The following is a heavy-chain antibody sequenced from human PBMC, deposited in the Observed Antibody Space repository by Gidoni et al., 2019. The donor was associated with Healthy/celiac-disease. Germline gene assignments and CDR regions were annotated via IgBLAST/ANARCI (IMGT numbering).Heavy chain of an antibody. CDR3: ARTPGYQLPIHDAFDI. Sequence: QAQLQVSGPGLVKPSGTLSLTCAVSGGSISSSNWLSWVRQPPGKGLEWIGEINHSWSTNYNPSLKSRVTISVDKSKNQFSLKLSSVTAADTAVYYCARTPGYQLPIHDAFDIWGQGTMVTVSS. V-gene: IGHV4-4*02. J-gene: IGHJ3*02. D-gene: IGHD2-2*01. CDR1: GGSISSSNW. CDR2: INHSWST.